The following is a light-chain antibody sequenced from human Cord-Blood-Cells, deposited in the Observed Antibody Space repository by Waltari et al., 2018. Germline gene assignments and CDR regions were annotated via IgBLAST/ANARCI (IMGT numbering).Light chain of an antibody. J-gene: IGKJ4*01. CDR3: QQSYSTPRP. Sequence: DIQMTQPPSFLPASVGGRVTITCRASQTISSYLNWYQQKPGKAPKLLIYAASSVQGGVPSRFSGSGSGTDFTLTISSLQPEDFATYYCQQSYSTPRPFGGGTKVEIK. V-gene: IGKV1-39*01. CDR2: AAS. CDR1: QTISSY.